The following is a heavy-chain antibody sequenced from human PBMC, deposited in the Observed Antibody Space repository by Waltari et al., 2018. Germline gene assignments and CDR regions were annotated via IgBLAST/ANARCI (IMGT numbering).Heavy chain of an antibody. Sequence: EVQLVQSGAEVKKPGDSLRISCQASGYTFTNYWIGWVRQMPGKGLEWVGFIYPGDSDVPYSPPFKGQVTFSVDTSTSTAFLQWSSLKVSDTAIYYCARGVFGVALPYLDSWGHGTLVTVSS. CDR1: GYTFTNYW. V-gene: IGHV5-51*01. CDR3: ARGVFGVALPYLDS. CDR2: IYPGDSDV. D-gene: IGHD3-16*02. J-gene: IGHJ5*01.